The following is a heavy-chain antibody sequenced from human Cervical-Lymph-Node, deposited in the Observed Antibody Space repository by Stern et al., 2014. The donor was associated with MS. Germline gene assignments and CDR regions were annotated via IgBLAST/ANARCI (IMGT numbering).Heavy chain of an antibody. CDR2: ISSSSSNI. D-gene: IGHD3-10*02. CDR3: ARDDVPMYGYNDAFDV. J-gene: IGHJ3*01. CDR1: GFTFRSYG. Sequence: ESGGGLVQPGGSLRLSCAASGFTFRSYGMNWVRQAPGKGLEWGSYISSSSSNIFYAASVKGRFTISRDNAKNSLFLQMNSLRAEDTAIYYCARDDVPMYGYNDAFDVWGQGTMVTVSS. V-gene: IGHV3-48*01.